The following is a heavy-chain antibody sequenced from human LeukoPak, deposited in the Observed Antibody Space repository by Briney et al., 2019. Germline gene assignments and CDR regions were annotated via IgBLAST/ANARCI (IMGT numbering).Heavy chain of an antibody. CDR1: GYSFTNSW. Sequence: GESLKISCKGSGYSFTNSWIAWVRQMPGRGLEWMGIVFPGDSDTRYSPSFQGQVTISADKSISTAYLQWSSLKASDTAMYYCARLFGGSRGYFDYWGQGTLVTVSS. D-gene: IGHD3-10*01. J-gene: IGHJ4*02. V-gene: IGHV5-51*01. CDR3: ARLFGGSRGYFDY. CDR2: VFPGDSDT.